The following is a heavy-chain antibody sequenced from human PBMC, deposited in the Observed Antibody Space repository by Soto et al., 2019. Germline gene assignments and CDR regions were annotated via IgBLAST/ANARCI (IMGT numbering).Heavy chain of an antibody. CDR3: ARALSSGVFDP. J-gene: IGHJ5*02. D-gene: IGHD3-22*01. CDR2: IYYSGST. V-gene: IGHV4-59*01. Sequence: SETLSLTCTVSGGSISSYYLIWIRQPLGKGLEWIGYIYYSGSTNYNPSLKRRVTISVDTSKNQFSLKLSSVTAADTAVYYCARALSSGVFDPWGQGSLVTVSS. CDR1: GGSISSYY.